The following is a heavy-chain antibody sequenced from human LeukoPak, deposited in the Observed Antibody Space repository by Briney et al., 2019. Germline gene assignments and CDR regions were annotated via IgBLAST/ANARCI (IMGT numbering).Heavy chain of an antibody. CDR1: GYTFTGYY. D-gene: IGHD3-9*01. V-gene: IGHV1-2*02. Sequence: ASVKVSCKASGYTFTGYYMHWVRQAPGQGLEWMGWINPNSGGTNYAQKFQGRVTMTRDTSISTAYMELSRLRSDDTAVYYCAISDYDISWGGVYWGQGTLVTVSS. J-gene: IGHJ4*02. CDR2: INPNSGGT. CDR3: AISDYDISWGGVY.